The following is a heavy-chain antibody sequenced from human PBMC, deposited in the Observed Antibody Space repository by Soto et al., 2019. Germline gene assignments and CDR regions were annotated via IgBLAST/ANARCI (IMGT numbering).Heavy chain of an antibody. CDR2: IGTAGDT. V-gene: IGHV3-13*01. CDR1: GFTFSNYD. Sequence: GGSLRLSCAASGFTFSNYDMHWVRQATGKGLEWVSVIGTAGDTYYPGSVKGRFTVSREDAKNSLYLQMNSLRAGDTAVYYCVRGPWFDPWGQGTLVTVSS. J-gene: IGHJ5*02. CDR3: VRGPWFDP.